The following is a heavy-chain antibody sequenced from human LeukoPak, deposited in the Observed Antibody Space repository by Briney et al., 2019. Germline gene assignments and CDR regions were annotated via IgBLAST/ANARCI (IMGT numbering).Heavy chain of an antibody. CDR1: GYTFTGYG. V-gene: IGHV1-18*01. CDR3: ARDSDLGWAVAVTAPFDY. Sequence: ASVKVSCKASGYTFTGYGISWVRRAPGQGREWMGWISAYNGNTNYAQKLQGRVTMTTDTSTSTAYMELRSLRSDDTAVYYCARDSDLGWAVAVTAPFDYWGQGTLVTVSS. CDR2: ISAYNGNT. J-gene: IGHJ4*02. D-gene: IGHD6-19*01.